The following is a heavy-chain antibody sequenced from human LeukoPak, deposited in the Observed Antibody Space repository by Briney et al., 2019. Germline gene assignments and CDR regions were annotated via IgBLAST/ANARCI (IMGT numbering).Heavy chain of an antibody. CDR3: ARGVAARAFDY. Sequence: SETLSLTCAVYGGSFSGYYWSWIRQPPGKGLEWIGEINHSGSTNYDPSLKSRVTISVDTSKNQFSLKLSSVTAADTAVYYCARGVAARAFDYWGQGTLVTVSS. V-gene: IGHV4-34*01. J-gene: IGHJ4*02. D-gene: IGHD6-6*01. CDR1: GGSFSGYY. CDR2: INHSGST.